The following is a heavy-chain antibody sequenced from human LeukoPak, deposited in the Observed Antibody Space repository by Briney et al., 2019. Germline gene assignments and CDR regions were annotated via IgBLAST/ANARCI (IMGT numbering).Heavy chain of an antibody. CDR2: VNHSGST. CDR3: ARFSPFYYDSSGYYYGRVQYYFDY. J-gene: IGHJ4*02. CDR1: GGSFSGYY. Sequence: SETLSLTCAVYGGSFSGYYWSWIRQPPGKGLEWNGEVNHSGSTNYNPSLKSRVTISVDTSKNQFSLKLSSVTAADTAVYYCARFSPFYYDSSGYYYGRVQYYFDYWGQGTLVTVSS. V-gene: IGHV4-34*01. D-gene: IGHD3-22*01.